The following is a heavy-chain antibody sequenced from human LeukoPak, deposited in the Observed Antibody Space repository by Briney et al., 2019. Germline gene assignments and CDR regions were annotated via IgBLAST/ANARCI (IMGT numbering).Heavy chain of an antibody. CDR2: INHSGST. CDR1: SGSFSRYY. V-gene: IGHV4-34*01. D-gene: IGHD6-6*01. J-gene: IGHJ2*01. CDR3: AREPAGKEARGSWYFDL. Sequence: SESLSLTCAVYSGSFSRYYSTWIRKPPGKGLEWNGEINHSGSTNYHPSLKSRVTISVDTSKNQFSLKLSSVTAADTAVYYCAREPAGKEARGSWYFDLWGRGTLFTVSS.